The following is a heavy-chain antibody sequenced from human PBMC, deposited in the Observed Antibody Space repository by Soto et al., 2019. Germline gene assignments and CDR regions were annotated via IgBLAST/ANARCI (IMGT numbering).Heavy chain of an antibody. CDR1: GFTFSKYS. V-gene: IGHV3-48*02. D-gene: IGHD3-22*01. CDR2: ISSSSTI. Sequence: GESLKISCAASGFTFSKYSMNWVRQTPGKGLEWVSCISSSSTIYYADSVKGRFTISRDNAKNSLYLQMNSLRDEDSAVYYCAREVYDTSGYLYYWGRGTRVTVSS. J-gene: IGHJ4*02. CDR3: AREVYDTSGYLYY.